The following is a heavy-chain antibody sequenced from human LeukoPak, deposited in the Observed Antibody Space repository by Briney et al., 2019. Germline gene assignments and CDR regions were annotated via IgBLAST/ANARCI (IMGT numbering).Heavy chain of an antibody. CDR2: MNPNSGNT. CDR1: GYTFTSYD. D-gene: IGHD3-16*02. J-gene: IGHJ4*02. CDR3: ARVYYDYVWGSYRPYYFDY. V-gene: IGHV1-8*01. Sequence: ASVKVSCKASGYTFTSYDINWVRQATGQGLEWMGWMNPNSGNTGYAQKFQGRVTMTRNTSISTTYMELSSLRSGDTAVYYCARVYYDYVWGSYRPYYFDYWGQGTLVTVSS.